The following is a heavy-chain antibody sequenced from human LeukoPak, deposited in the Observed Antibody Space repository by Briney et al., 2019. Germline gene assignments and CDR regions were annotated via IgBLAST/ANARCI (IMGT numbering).Heavy chain of an antibody. J-gene: IGHJ4*02. CDR1: GFIVSSSY. V-gene: IGHV3-66*01. Sequence: GGSLRLSCAASGFIVSSSYMSWVRQPPGKGLEWVSGIYTDGSTYYADSVQGRFTISRDNSKNTLYLQMNSLRAYDTSVYYCVRGHYSNTLGGQGTLVTVSS. D-gene: IGHD4-11*01. CDR2: IYTDGST. CDR3: VRGHYSNTL.